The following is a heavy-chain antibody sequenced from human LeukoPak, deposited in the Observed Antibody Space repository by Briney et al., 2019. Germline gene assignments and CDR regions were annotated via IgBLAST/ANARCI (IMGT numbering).Heavy chain of an antibody. CDR3: ARGDLRVDY. Sequence: SETLSLTCTVSGGSVSSNSAYWGWIRQPPGKGLEWIGSIYYSKNTYYNPSLKSRVTISVDTSKNQFSLKLSSVTAADTAVYYCARGDLRVDYWGQGTLVTVSS. CDR1: GGSVSSNSAY. J-gene: IGHJ4*02. V-gene: IGHV4-39*07. CDR2: IYYSKNT.